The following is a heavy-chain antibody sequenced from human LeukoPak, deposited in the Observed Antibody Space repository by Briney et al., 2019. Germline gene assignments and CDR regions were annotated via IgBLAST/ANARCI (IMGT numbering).Heavy chain of an antibody. CDR3: ARQSSSFPMDV. CDR1: GSSISSSSYY. Sequence: SETLSLTCTVSGSSISSSSYYWGWIRQPPGKGLEWIGSIYYSGSTYYNPSLKSRVTISVDTSKNQFSLKLSSVTAADTAVYYCARQSSSFPMDVWGKGTTVTVSS. CDR2: IYYSGST. V-gene: IGHV4-39*01. J-gene: IGHJ6*03. D-gene: IGHD6-6*01.